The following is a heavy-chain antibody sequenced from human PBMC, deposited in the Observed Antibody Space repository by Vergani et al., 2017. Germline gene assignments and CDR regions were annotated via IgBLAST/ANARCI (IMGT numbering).Heavy chain of an antibody. CDR3: AKDMGCIAAAGALASGLIRY. J-gene: IGHJ4*02. CDR1: GFTFDDYA. D-gene: IGHD6-13*01. CDR2: ISWNSGSI. Sequence: EVQLVESGGGLVQPGRSLRLSCAASGFTFDDYAMHWVRQAPGKGLEWVSGISWNSGSIGYADSVKGRFTISRDNAKNSLYLQMNSLRAEDTALYYCAKDMGCIAAAGALASGLIRYWGEGTLVTVSS. V-gene: IGHV3-9*01.